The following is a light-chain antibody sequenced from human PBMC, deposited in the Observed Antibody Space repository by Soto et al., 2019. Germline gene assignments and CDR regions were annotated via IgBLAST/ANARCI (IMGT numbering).Light chain of an antibody. CDR1: QSVLYSSNNKNY. CDR3: QQYYSTPWT. CDR2: WAS. Sequence: DIVMTQSPDSLAVSLGERATINCKSSQSVLYSSNNKNYLAWYQQRPGQPPKVLIYWASTRESGVPDRFSAGGSGTDFTLTISSLQAEDVAVYYCQQYYSTPWTFGQGTKVEIK. J-gene: IGKJ1*01. V-gene: IGKV4-1*01.